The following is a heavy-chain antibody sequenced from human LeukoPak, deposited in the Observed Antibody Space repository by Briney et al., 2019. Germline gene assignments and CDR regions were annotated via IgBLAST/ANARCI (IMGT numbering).Heavy chain of an antibody. CDR1: GGSISSYH. Sequence: PSETLSLTCTVSGGSISSYHWSWIRQPPGKGLEWIGYIYYSGSTNYNPSLKSRVTISVDTSKNQFSLELGSVTAADTAVYYCARHRPHDAFDIWGQGTMVTVSS. J-gene: IGHJ3*02. CDR3: ARHRPHDAFDI. V-gene: IGHV4-59*08. CDR2: IYYSGST.